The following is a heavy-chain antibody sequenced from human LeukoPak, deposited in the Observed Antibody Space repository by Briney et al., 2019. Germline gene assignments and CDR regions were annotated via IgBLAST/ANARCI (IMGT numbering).Heavy chain of an antibody. Sequence: SETLSLTCTVSGGPISSYYWSWIRQPAGKGLEWIGRIYTSGSTNYNPSLKSRVTMSVDTSKNQFSLKLSSVTAADTAVYYCAAHRGYSGYEYYYDSRWGFDYWGQGTLVTVSS. CDR3: AAHRGYSGYEYYYDSRWGFDY. CDR2: IYTSGST. J-gene: IGHJ4*02. CDR1: GGPISSYY. V-gene: IGHV4-4*07. D-gene: IGHD3-22*01.